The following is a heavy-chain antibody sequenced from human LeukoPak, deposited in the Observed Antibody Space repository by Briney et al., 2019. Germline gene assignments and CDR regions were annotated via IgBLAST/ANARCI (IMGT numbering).Heavy chain of an antibody. CDR2: ISYDGSNK. Sequence: GGSLRLSCAASGFTFSSYAMHWVRQAPGKGLEWVAVISYDGSNKYYADSVKGRFTISRDNSKNTLYLQMNSLRAEDTAVYYCARKPLVGAFDIWGQGTMVTVSS. J-gene: IGHJ3*02. V-gene: IGHV3-30*01. CDR3: ARKPLVGAFDI. CDR1: GFTFSSYA. D-gene: IGHD2-21*01.